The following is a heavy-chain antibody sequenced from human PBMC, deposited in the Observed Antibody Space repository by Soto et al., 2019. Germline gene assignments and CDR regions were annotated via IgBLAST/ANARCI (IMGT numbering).Heavy chain of an antibody. CDR2: SRNKANSYSI. CDR1: GFTFSDYY. V-gene: IGHV3-72*01. CDR3: ARYSGSYRRAFDI. Sequence: GGSLRLSCAVSGFTFSDYYMDWVRKAPGKGLEWVSLSRNKANSYSIEYAASVKDRFTISRDDSKNSLYLQMNSLKTEDTAVYYCARYSGSYRRAFDIWGQGTMVTVSS. D-gene: IGHD1-26*01. J-gene: IGHJ3*02.